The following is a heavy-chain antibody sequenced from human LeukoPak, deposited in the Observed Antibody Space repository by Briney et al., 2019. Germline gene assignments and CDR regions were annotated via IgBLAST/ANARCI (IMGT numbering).Heavy chain of an antibody. Sequence: GGSLRLSCAASGFTFSSYGMHWVRQAPGKGLEWVAVISYDGSNKYYADSVKGRFTISRDNSKNTLYLQMNSLRAEDTAVYYCAKDRPYYYDSSGYYTWGQGTLVTVSS. J-gene: IGHJ4*02. CDR3: AKDRPYYYDSSGYYT. D-gene: IGHD3-22*01. CDR1: GFTFSSYG. V-gene: IGHV3-30*18. CDR2: ISYDGSNK.